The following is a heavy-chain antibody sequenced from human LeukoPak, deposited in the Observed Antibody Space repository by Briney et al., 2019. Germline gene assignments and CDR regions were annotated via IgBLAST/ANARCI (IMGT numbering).Heavy chain of an antibody. D-gene: IGHD3-9*01. V-gene: IGHV3-21*01. CDR3: ARGGSSYYDILTGPLSPLDY. CDR1: GFTFSSYS. J-gene: IGHJ4*02. Sequence: GGSLRLSCAASGFTFSSYSMNWVRQAPGEGLEWVSSISSSSSYIYYADSVKGRFTISRDNAKNSLYLQMDSLRAEDTAVYYCARGGSSYYDILTGPLSPLDYWGQGTLVTVSS. CDR2: ISSSSSYI.